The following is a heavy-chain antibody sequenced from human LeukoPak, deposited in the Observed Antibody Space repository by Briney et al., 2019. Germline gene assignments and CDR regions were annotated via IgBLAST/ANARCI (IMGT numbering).Heavy chain of an antibody. Sequence: PGGSLRLSCAASTFTFSSSGMHWVSQAQGKGLEWVSFIRYDETNESYADYEKGRFTISRDDSRNTLYLQMNSLRPDDTAVYYCAKALREWGRGTLVTVS. D-gene: IGHD1-26*01. J-gene: IGHJ4*02. CDR1: TFTFSSSG. CDR3: AKALRE. V-gene: IGHV3-30*02. CDR2: IRYDETNE.